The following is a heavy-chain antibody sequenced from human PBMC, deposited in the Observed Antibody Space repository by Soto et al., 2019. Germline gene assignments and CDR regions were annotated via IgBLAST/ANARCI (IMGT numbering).Heavy chain of an antibody. D-gene: IGHD3-16*02. CDR2: IWYDGSNK. CDR1: GFTFSSYG. J-gene: IGHJ4*02. V-gene: IGHV3-33*01. CDR3: ARGLGYYDYIWGSYRVDSEFDY. Sequence: QVQLVESGGGVVQPGRSLRLSCAASGFTFSSYGMHWVRQAPGKGLEWVAVIWYDGSNKYYADSVKGRFTISRDNSKNTVYLQMNSLRAEDTAVYYCARGLGYYDYIWGSYRVDSEFDYWGQGTLVTVSS.